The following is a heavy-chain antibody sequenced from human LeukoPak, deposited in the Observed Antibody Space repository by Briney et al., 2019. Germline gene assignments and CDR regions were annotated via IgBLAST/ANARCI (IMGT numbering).Heavy chain of an antibody. D-gene: IGHD3-10*01. J-gene: IGHJ4*02. Sequence: ASVKVSCKASGYTFTNYDINWVRQATGQGLEWMGWMNPNSGNTGYAQKFQGRVTITADESTSTAYMELSSLRSEDTAVYYCARDTMVRGAYFDYWGQGTLVTVSS. CDR3: ARDTMVRGAYFDY. CDR1: GYTFTNYD. V-gene: IGHV1-8*01. CDR2: MNPNSGNT.